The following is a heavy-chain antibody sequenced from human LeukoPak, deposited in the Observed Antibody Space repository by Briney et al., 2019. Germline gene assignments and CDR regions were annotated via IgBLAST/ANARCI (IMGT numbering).Heavy chain of an antibody. CDR1: GFTFSSYA. Sequence: GGSLRLSCAASGFTFSSYAMHWVRQAPGKGLEWVAVISYDGSNKYYADSVKGRFTISRDNSKNTLYLQVNSLRAEDTAVYYCAKDSGSSSWYGGNWFDPWGQGTLVTVSS. D-gene: IGHD6-13*01. J-gene: IGHJ5*02. V-gene: IGHV3-30*04. CDR3: AKDSGSSSWYGGNWFDP. CDR2: ISYDGSNK.